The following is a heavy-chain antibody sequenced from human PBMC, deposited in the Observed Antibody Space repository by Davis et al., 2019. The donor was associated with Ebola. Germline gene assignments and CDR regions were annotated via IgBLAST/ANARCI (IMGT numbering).Heavy chain of an antibody. J-gene: IGHJ5*02. D-gene: IGHD5-24*01. CDR1: GGTFTSYS. Sequence: SVKVSCKASGGTFTSYSISWVRQAPGQGLEWVGRIIPILGIPTHAQKFQGRVTFTADTSTSTAYMELSSLRSDDTAVYFCARGVAMGTIQAAGSWGQGTLVTVSS. CDR3: ARGVAMGTIQAAGS. V-gene: IGHV1-69*04. CDR2: IIPILGIP.